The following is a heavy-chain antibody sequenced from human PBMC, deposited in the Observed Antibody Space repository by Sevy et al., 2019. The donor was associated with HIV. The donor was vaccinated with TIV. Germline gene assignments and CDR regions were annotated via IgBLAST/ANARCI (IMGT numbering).Heavy chain of an antibody. CDR3: TSQRASLYDFWSGYYTPSDAFDI. D-gene: IGHD3-3*01. CDR1: GFTFSGSA. Sequence: GGSLRLSCAASGFTFSGSAMHWVRQASGKGLEWVGRIRSKANSYATAYAASGEGRFTISRDDSKNTAYLKMKSLKTEDTAVYYCTSQRASLYDFWSGYYTPSDAFDIWGQGTMVTVSS. J-gene: IGHJ3*02. V-gene: IGHV3-73*01. CDR2: IRSKANSYAT.